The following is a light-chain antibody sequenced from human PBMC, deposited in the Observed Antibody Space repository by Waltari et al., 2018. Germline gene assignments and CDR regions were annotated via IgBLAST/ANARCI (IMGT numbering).Light chain of an antibody. Sequence: DIQMTQSPSSLSASVGDRITITCRASQDINNDLAWFQQKPGQAPKSLIYGASSLQSGVPSNFSGSGSGTEFSLTISSLQPEDFAIYYCQQYKTYPLTFGGGTKVDMK. CDR3: QQYKTYPLT. CDR2: GAS. CDR1: QDINND. V-gene: IGKV1-16*02. J-gene: IGKJ4*01.